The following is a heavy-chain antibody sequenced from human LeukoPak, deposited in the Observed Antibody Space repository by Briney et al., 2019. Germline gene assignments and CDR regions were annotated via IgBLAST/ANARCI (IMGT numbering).Heavy chain of an antibody. Sequence: ASVKVSCKASGYTFTSYYIHWVRQAPGQGLEWMAIINPSGGTTSYAQKFQGRLTMTRDTSTSTVYMELSSLRSEDTAVYYCARDHRPSYDSSAYYYPGDYWGQGTLVTVSP. J-gene: IGHJ4*02. D-gene: IGHD3-22*01. V-gene: IGHV1-46*01. CDR3: ARDHRPSYDSSAYYYPGDY. CDR2: INPSGGTT. CDR1: GYTFTSYY.